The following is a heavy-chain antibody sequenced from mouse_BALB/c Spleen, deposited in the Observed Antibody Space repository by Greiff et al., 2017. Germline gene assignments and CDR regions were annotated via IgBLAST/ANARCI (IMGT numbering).Heavy chain of an antibody. Sequence: EVQLQQSGAELVKPGASVKLSCTASGFNIKDTYMHWVKQRPEQGLEWIGRIDPANGNTKYDLKFQGKATITADTSSNTAYLQLSSLTSEDTAVYYCASLLRDYYAMDYWGQGTSVTVSS. J-gene: IGHJ4*01. D-gene: IGHD1-2*01. CDR1: GFNIKDTY. CDR2: IDPANGNT. V-gene: IGHV14-3*02. CDR3: ASLLRDYYAMDY.